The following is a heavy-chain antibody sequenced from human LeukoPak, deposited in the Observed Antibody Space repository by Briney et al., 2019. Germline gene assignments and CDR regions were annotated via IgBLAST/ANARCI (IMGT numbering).Heavy chain of an antibody. CDR2: ISAYNGNT. V-gene: IGHV1-18*01. J-gene: IGHJ4*02. CDR3: ARADWEYVVGDY. D-gene: IGHD2-2*01. CDR1: GYTYTSYG. Sequence: ASVKVSCKASGYTYTSYGISWVRQAPGQGLEWMGWISAYNGNTNYAQKLQGRVTMTTDTSTSTAYMELRSLRSDDTAVYYCARADWEYVVGDYWGQGTLVTVSS.